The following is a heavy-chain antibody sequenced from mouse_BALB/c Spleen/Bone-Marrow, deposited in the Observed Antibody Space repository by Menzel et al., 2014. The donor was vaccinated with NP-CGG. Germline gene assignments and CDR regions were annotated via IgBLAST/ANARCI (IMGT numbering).Heavy chain of an antibody. CDR3: ASPSDGNPFAY. Sequence: VKLMESGPQLVRPGASVKISCKAFGYSFTSYWMHWVKQRPGQGLELIGKIDPSDSETRLNQKFKDKATLTVDKSSSTAYMQLSSPTSEDSAVYYCASPSDGNPFAYWGQGTLVTVSA. CDR2: IDPSDSET. D-gene: IGHD2-1*01. V-gene: IGHV1S126*01. J-gene: IGHJ3*01. CDR1: GYSFTSYW.